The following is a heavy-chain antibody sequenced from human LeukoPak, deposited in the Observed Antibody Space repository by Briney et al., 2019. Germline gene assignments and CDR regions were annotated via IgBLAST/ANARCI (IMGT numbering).Heavy chain of an antibody. V-gene: IGHV1-8*01. CDR1: GYTFTSYD. J-gene: IGHJ4*02. CDR2: MNPNSGNT. CDR3: ARERITMVRGVIRVLSY. D-gene: IGHD3-10*01. Sequence: ASVKVSCKASGYTFTSYDINWVRQATGQGLEWMGWMNPNSGNTGYAQKFQGRVTMTRNTSISTAYMELRSLRSDDTAVYYCARERITMVRGVIRVLSYWGQGTLVTVSS.